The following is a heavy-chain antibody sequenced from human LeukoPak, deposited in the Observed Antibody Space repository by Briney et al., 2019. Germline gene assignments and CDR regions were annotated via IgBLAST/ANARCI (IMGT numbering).Heavy chain of an antibody. Sequence: GGSLRLSCAASGFTFSSYEMNWVRQAPGKGLEWVGRIKSKTDGGTTDYAAPVKGRFTISRDDSKNTLYLQMNSLKTEDTAVYYCTTSPSYYYGSGSYKGNWFDPWGQGTLVTVSS. CDR1: GFTFSSYE. CDR3: TTSPSYYYGSGSYKGNWFDP. J-gene: IGHJ5*02. V-gene: IGHV3-15*01. D-gene: IGHD3-10*01. CDR2: IKSKTDGGTT.